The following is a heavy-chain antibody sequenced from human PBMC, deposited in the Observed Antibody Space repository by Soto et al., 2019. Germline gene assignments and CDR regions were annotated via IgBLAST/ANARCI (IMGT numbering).Heavy chain of an antibody. V-gene: IGHV3-30-3*01. D-gene: IGHD3-10*01. J-gene: IGHJ4*02. CDR2: ISYDGSNK. Sequence: SGGSLRLSCAASGFTFSSYAMHWVRQAPGKGLEWVAVISYDGSNKYYADSVKGRFTISRDNSKNTLYLQMNSLRAEDTAVYYCADRHGSGSSFECRGRGTLVSVSS. CDR3: ADRHGSGSSFEC. CDR1: GFTFSSYA.